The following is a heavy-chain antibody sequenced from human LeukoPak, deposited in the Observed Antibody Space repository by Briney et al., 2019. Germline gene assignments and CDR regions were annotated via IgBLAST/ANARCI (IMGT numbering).Heavy chain of an antibody. CDR3: ARDPRTKYYFDY. D-gene: IGHD1-1*01. J-gene: IGHJ4*02. CDR2: ISYDGSNK. V-gene: IGHV3-30-3*01. Sequence: PGRSLRLSCAASGFTFSSYAVHWVRQAPGKGLEWVAVISYDGSNKYYADSVKGRFTISRDNSKNTLYLQMNSLRAEDTAVYYCARDPRTKYYFDYWGQGTLVTVSS. CDR1: GFTFSSYA.